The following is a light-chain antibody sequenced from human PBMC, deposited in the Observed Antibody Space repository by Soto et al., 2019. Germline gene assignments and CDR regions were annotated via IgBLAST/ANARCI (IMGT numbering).Light chain of an antibody. CDR3: SSYAASSDYV. J-gene: IGLJ1*01. CDR1: KSDIGVYDF. V-gene: IGLV2-8*01. Sequence: QSALTQPPSASGSPGQSVTISCTGTKSDIGVYDFVSWYQHHPGKAPRLIIYEVVQRPSGVPDRFSGSKSGNTASLTVSGLQAADEADYHCSSYAASSDYVFGTGTKVTVL. CDR2: EVV.